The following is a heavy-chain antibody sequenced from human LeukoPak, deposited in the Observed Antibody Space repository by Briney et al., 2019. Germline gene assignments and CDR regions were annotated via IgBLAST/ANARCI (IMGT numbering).Heavy chain of an antibody. CDR1: GGSFSGYY. V-gene: IGHV4-34*01. CDR3: ARHDYGDYVPGLRMNWFDP. J-gene: IGHJ5*02. CDR2: INHSGST. Sequence: KASETLSLTCAVYGGSFSGYYWSWIRQPPGKGLEWIGEINHSGSTNYNPSLKSRVTISVDTSKNQFSLKLSSVTAADTAVYYCARHDYGDYVPGLRMNWFDPWGQGTLVTVSS. D-gene: IGHD4-17*01.